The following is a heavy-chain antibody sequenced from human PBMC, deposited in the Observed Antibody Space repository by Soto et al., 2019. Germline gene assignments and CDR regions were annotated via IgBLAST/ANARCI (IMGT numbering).Heavy chain of an antibody. Sequence: PSXTLSLTCTVSGGTISSYYWSWIRQPPVNGLEWIGYIYYSGSTNYNPSLKSRVTISVDTSKNQFSLKLSSVTAADTAVYYCARGYSFWGYSGSYYFDYWGQGTLVTVSS. CDR3: ARGYSFWGYSGSYYFDY. V-gene: IGHV4-59*01. D-gene: IGHD1-26*01. CDR1: GGTISSYY. CDR2: IYYSGST. J-gene: IGHJ4*02.